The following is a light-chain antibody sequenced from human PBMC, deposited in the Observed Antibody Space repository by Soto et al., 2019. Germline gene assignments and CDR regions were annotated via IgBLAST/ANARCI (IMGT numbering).Light chain of an antibody. Sequence: QLVLTQSPSASASLGASVKLTCTLSSGHSSYAIAWHQQQPEKGPRYLMRVNSDGSHNKGDGIPDRFSGSSSGAERYLTIASLQSEDEADYYCQTWDTGTVVFGGGTKVTVL. CDR3: QTWDTGTVV. J-gene: IGLJ2*01. CDR2: VNSDGSH. CDR1: SGHSSYA. V-gene: IGLV4-69*01.